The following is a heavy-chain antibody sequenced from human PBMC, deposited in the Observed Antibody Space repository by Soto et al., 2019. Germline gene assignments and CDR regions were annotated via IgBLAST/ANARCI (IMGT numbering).Heavy chain of an antibody. CDR3: AADATAWQQMVPSDY. J-gene: IGHJ4*02. D-gene: IGHD2-8*01. V-gene: IGHV1-58*02. Sequence: GASVKVSCKASGYTFTRYYMHWVRQARGQRLEWIGWIAVGSGYTNYAQRFQDRVTLTRDMSTATTYMELSRLTSEDTAIYYCAADATAWQQMVPSDYWGQGTLVTVSS. CDR2: IAVGSGYT. CDR1: GYTFTRYY.